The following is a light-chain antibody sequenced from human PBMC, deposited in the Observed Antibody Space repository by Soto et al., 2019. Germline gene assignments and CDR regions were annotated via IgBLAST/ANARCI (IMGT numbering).Light chain of an antibody. CDR3: CSFAGNYPV. V-gene: IGLV2-11*01. J-gene: IGLJ2*01. Sequence: QSVLTQPRSVSGSPGQSVTISCAGTSSDVGGYNYVSWYQHHPGKAPKLMIYDVTKRPSGVPDRFSGSKSGNTASLTISGLQAEDETDYYCCSFAGNYPVFGGGTKLTVL. CDR2: DVT. CDR1: SSDVGGYNY.